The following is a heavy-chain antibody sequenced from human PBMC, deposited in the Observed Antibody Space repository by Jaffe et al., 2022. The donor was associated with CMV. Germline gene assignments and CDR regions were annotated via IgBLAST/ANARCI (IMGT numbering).Heavy chain of an antibody. CDR3: ARHVYCSGGSCLRPPEGNWFDP. J-gene: IGHJ5*02. CDR1: GGSISSSSYY. CDR2: IYYSGST. Sequence: QLQLQESGPGLVKPSETLSLTCTVSGGSISSSSYYWGWIRQPPGKGLEWIGSIYYSGSTYYNPSLKSRVTISVDTSKNQFSLKLSSVTAADTAVYYCARHVYCSGGSCLRPPEGNWFDPWGQGTLVTVSS. V-gene: IGHV4-39*01. D-gene: IGHD2-15*01.